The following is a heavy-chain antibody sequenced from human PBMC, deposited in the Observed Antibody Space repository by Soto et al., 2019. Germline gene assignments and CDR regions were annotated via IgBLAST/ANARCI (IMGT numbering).Heavy chain of an antibody. CDR2: INPNSGGT. V-gene: IGHV1-2*04. D-gene: IGHD6-6*01. Sequence: ASVKVSCKASGYTFTGYYMHWVRQAPGQGLEWMGWINPNSGGTNYAQKFQGWVTTTRDTSISTAYMELSRLRSDDTAVYYCARDWGYSSSSPAFDIWGQGTMVTVSS. CDR3: ARDWGYSSSSPAFDI. J-gene: IGHJ3*02. CDR1: GYTFTGYY.